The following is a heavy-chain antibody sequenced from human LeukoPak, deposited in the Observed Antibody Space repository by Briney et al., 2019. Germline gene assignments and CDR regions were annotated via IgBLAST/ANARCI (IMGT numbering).Heavy chain of an antibody. CDR3: ARALTYYYDSSGYYSDY. CDR1: GYTFTSYY. V-gene: IGHV1-46*01. D-gene: IGHD3-22*01. J-gene: IGHJ4*02. CDR2: INPSGGST. Sequence: ASAKVSCKASGYTFTSYYMHWVRQAPGQGLEWMGIINPSGGSTSYAQKFQGRVTMTRDTSTSTVYMELSSLRSEDTAVYYCARALTYYYDSSGYYSDYWGQGTLDTVSS.